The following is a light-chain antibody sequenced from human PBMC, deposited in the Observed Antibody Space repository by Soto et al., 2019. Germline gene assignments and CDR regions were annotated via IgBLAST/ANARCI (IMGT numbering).Light chain of an antibody. CDR3: ATWVDSLNNPV. CDR2: SNN. Sequence: QSVLTQPPSASGTPRRRVTISCSGSSTNIGSNYVYWYQQVPGTAPKLLIYSNNQRPSGVPDRFSASKSGTSASLAISGLRSEDEAAYYCATWVDSLNNPVFGGGTKVTVL. V-gene: IGLV1-47*02. CDR1: STNIGSNY. J-gene: IGLJ3*02.